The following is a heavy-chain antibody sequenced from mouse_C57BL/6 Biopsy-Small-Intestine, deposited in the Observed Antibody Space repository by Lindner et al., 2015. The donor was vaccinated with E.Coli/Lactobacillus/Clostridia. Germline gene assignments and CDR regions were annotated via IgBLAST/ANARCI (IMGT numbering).Heavy chain of an antibody. CDR2: FYPGSGSI. Sequence: VQLQESGAELVKPGASVKLSCKASGYTFTEYTIHWVKQRSGQGLGWIGWFYPGSGSIKYNEKFKDKATLTADKSSSTVYMELSRLTSEDSAVYFCARHEDRDWTFAYWGQGTLVTVSA. CDR1: GYTFTEYT. CDR3: ARHEDRDWTFAY. V-gene: IGHV1-62-2*01. J-gene: IGHJ3*01. D-gene: IGHD3-1*01.